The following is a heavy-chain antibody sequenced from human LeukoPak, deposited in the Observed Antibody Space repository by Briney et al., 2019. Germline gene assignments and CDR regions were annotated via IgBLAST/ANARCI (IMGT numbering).Heavy chain of an antibody. CDR3: AKDTTTVTSQGDY. J-gene: IGHJ4*02. Sequence: GSLRLSCAASGFIFSSYGMHWVRQAPGKGLEWVAFMRYDGSDKYYADSVKGRFTISRDNSKNTLYLQMNSLRAEDTAVYYCAKDTTTVTSQGDYWGQGTLVTVSS. V-gene: IGHV3-30*02. CDR2: MRYDGSDK. D-gene: IGHD4-17*01. CDR1: GFIFSSYG.